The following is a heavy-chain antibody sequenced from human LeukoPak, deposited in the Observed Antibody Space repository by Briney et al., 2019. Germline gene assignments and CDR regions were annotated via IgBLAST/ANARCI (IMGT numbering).Heavy chain of an antibody. J-gene: IGHJ4*02. CDR3: AREPYGSGIDY. CDR1: GYTFTSYG. V-gene: IGHV1-69*06. Sequence: ASVKVSCKASGYTFTSYGISWVRQAPGQGLEWMGGIIPIFGTANYAQKFQGRVTITADKSTSTAYMELSSLRSEDTAVYYCAREPYGSGIDYWGQGTLVTVSS. CDR2: IIPIFGTA. D-gene: IGHD3-10*01.